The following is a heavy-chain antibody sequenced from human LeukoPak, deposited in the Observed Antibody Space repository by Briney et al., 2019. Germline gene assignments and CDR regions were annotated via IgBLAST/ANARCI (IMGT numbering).Heavy chain of an antibody. CDR3: ARRVNTMVRGVISSYYYYYMDV. CDR1: GGSFSGYY. V-gene: IGHV4-34*01. J-gene: IGHJ6*03. D-gene: IGHD3-10*01. CDR2: INHSGST. Sequence: SETLSLTCAVYGGSFSGYYWSWIRLPPGKGLEWIGEINHSGSTNYNPSLKSRVTISVDTSKNQFSLKLSSVTAADTAVYYCARRVNTMVRGVISSYYYYYMDVWGKGTTVTISS.